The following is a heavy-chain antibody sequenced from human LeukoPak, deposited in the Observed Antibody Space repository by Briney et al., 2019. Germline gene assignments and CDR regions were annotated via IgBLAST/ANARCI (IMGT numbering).Heavy chain of an antibody. D-gene: IGHD2-15*01. V-gene: IGHV3-7*01. CDR2: IKQDGSEK. Sequence: GGSLRLSCAASGFTFSSYLMSWVRQAPGKGLEWVANIKQDGSEKNYVDSVKGRFTISRDNAKNSLYLQMNSLRAEDTAVYYCARGGRGVCSGGRCYYYYMDVWGKGTPVTVSS. CDR3: ARGGRGVCSGGRCYYYYMDV. J-gene: IGHJ6*03. CDR1: GFTFSSYL.